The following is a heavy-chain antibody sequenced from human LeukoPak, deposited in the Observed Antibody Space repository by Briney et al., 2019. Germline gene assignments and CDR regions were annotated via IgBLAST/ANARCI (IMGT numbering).Heavy chain of an antibody. V-gene: IGHV1-8*02. CDR2: FNPENGNT. CDR3: ANFDYYGSGSYNWFDA. Sequence: GASVKVSCKASGYSFVGYGITWVRQAPGQGLEWMGWFNPENGNTNYAQKVQGRVTMTRNTSISTAYMELSSLRSEDTAVYYCANFDYYGSGSYNWFDAWGQGTLVTVSS. CDR1: GYSFVGYG. J-gene: IGHJ5*02. D-gene: IGHD3-10*01.